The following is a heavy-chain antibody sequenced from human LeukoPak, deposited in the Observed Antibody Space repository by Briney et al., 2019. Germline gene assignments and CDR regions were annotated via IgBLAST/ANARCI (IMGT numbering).Heavy chain of an antibody. V-gene: IGHV4-59*12. CDR2: VYYSGST. Sequence: SETLSLTCTVSGGSISSYYWSWIRQPPGKGLEWIGYVYYSGSTYYNPSLKSRVTISVDTSKNQFSLKLSSVTAADTAVYYCARADPGGWFDPWGQGTLVTVSS. CDR1: GGSISSYY. J-gene: IGHJ5*02. D-gene: IGHD1-26*01. CDR3: ARADPGGWFDP.